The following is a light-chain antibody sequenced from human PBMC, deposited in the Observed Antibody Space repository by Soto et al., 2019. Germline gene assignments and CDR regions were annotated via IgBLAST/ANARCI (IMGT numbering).Light chain of an antibody. CDR3: STYASSSYFV. Sequence: QSDLTQPAAVSGSPGQSIIISCTGTRSDIGGYNYVSWYQLRPGKAPKLMIYEVSNRPSGVSNRFSGSKSGNTASLTISGLQADDEADYYCSTYASSSYFVFGGGTKLTVL. CDR1: RSDIGGYNY. J-gene: IGLJ2*01. CDR2: EVS. V-gene: IGLV2-14*01.